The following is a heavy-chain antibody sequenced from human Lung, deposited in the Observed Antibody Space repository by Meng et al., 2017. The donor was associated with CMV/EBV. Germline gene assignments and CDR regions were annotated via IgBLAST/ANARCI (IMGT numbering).Heavy chain of an antibody. CDR3: ARGITVAPPSD. V-gene: IGHV3-30-3*01. CDR1: GFTFSRFA. Sequence: SCAASGFTFSRFAMHWVRQAPGKGLEWVAVISYDGSNKYHADSVKGRFTISRDNSKNTLYLQMNSLRAEDTAVYHCARGITVAPPSDWGQGTLVTVSS. D-gene: IGHD6-19*01. CDR2: ISYDGSNK. J-gene: IGHJ4*02.